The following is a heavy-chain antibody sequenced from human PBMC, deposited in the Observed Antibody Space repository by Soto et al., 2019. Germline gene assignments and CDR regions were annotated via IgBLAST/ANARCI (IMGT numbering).Heavy chain of an antibody. CDR3: ATELQLPLDY. V-gene: IGHV3-74*01. CDR2: INSDGSST. D-gene: IGHD2-2*01. CDR1: GCPFSDFW. Sequence: GGPLRLSCTASGCPFSDFWVHWVRQAPGKGLVWVSRINSDGSSTTYADSVKGRFTISRDNAKNTLYLQMNSLRAEDTAVYYCATELQLPLDYWGHGTLVPVSS. J-gene: IGHJ4*01.